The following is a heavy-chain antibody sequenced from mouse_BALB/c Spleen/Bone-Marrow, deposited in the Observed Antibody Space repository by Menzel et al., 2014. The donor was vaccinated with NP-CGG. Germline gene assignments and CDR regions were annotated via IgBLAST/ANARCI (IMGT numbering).Heavy chain of an antibody. V-gene: IGHV5-9-3*01. D-gene: IGHD1-1*01. J-gene: IGHJ2*01. CDR2: IGSGDSST. CDR1: GFTFXSYA. CDR3: ARSGSSYYY. Sequence: EVQGVESGGGLVKPGGSLKLSCAASGFTFXSYAMSWVRQTPEKRLEWVATIGSGDSSTYYPDSVKGRFTISRDYAKNTLYLQMSSLRSEDTAMYYCARSGSSYYYWGQGTTLTVSS.